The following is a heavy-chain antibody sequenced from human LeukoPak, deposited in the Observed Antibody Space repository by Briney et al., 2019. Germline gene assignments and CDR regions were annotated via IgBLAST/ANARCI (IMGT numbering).Heavy chain of an antibody. CDR2: IKSKTDGGTI. CDR3: TTDLSELDDSGYYAKYFHH. V-gene: IGHV3-15*01. D-gene: IGHD3-22*01. CDR1: GFTFSSYS. Sequence: GGSLRLSCAASGFTFSSYSMNWVRQAPGKGLEWVGRIKSKTDGGTIDYAAPVKGRFTISRDDSKDTLFLQMNSLKTEDTAVYYCTTDLSELDDSGYYAKYFHHWGQGTLVSVSS. J-gene: IGHJ1*01.